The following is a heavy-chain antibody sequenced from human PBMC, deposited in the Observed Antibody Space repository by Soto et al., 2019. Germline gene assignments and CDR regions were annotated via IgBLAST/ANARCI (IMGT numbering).Heavy chain of an antibody. Sequence: QVQLVESGGGVVQPGRSLRLSCAASGFSFSGSGMHWVRQAPGKGLEWVAVISYDGNDQYYGDSVKGRFTISRDNSKNTLYLQMNNLRTEDTAMYSCAIHGRGSPMIPLTHWGQGTLVMVSS. CDR3: AIHGRGSPMIPLTH. V-gene: IGHV3-30*03. CDR1: GFSFSGSG. J-gene: IGHJ4*02. CDR2: ISYDGNDQ. D-gene: IGHD2-15*01.